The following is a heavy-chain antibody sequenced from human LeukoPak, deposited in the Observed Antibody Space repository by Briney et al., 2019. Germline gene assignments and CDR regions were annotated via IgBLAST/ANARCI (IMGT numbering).Heavy chain of an antibody. J-gene: IGHJ6*03. V-gene: IGHV3-48*01. CDR1: GFTFSSYS. CDR3: ARVVYGDYTYYYYYMDV. D-gene: IGHD4-17*01. Sequence: WGSLRLSCAASGFTFSSYSMNWVRQAPGKGLEWVSYISSSSSTIYYADSVKGRFTISRDNAKNSLYLQMNSLRAEDTAVYYCARVVYGDYTYYYYYMDVWGKGTTVTVSS. CDR2: ISSSSSTI.